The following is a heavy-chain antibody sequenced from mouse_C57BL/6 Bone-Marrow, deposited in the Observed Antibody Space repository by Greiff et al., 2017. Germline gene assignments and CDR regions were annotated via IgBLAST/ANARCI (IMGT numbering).Heavy chain of an antibody. CDR3: GNFDY. J-gene: IGHJ2*01. V-gene: IGHV1-59*01. Sequence: QVQLQQPGAELVRPGTSVKLSCKASGYTFTSYWMHWVKQRPGQGLEWIGVIDPSDSYTNYNQKFKGKATLTVDTSSRTAYMQLSSLTSEDSAVYYCGNFDYWGQGTTLTVSS. CDR1: GYTFTSYW. CDR2: IDPSDSYT.